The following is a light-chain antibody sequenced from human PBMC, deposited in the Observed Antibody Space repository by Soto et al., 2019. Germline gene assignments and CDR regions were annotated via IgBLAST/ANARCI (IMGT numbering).Light chain of an antibody. Sequence: EVVLTQSPGTLSLSPGERATLPCRASQSVSGSDLAWYQQKPGQAPRLLISGVSNRATGTPGRFSGSGSGTDFTLTISSLEPEDFAVFYCHQYGISPPTFGPGTKVDIK. CDR2: GVS. J-gene: IGKJ1*01. V-gene: IGKV3-20*01. CDR1: QSVSGSD. CDR3: HQYGISPPT.